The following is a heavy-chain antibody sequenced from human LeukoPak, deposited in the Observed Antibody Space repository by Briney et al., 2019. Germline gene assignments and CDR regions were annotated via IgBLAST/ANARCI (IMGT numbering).Heavy chain of an antibody. J-gene: IGHJ6*02. Sequence: ASVKVSCKASGYTFTSYAMNWVRQATGQGLEWMGWMNPNSGNTGYAQKFQGRVIMTRDTSISTAYMELSSLRSEDTAVYYCAREAHYDSSGYPNYYYGMDVWGQGTTVTVSS. CDR3: AREAHYDSSGYPNYYYGMDV. CDR1: GYTFTSYA. CDR2: MNPNSGNT. V-gene: IGHV1-8*02. D-gene: IGHD3-22*01.